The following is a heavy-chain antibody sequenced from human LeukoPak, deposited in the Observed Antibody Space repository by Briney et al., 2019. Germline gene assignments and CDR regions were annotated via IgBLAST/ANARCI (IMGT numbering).Heavy chain of an antibody. CDR3: AKDIWYCSSTSCQSHYYYYGMDV. CDR1: GFTFDDYA. D-gene: IGHD2-2*01. J-gene: IGHJ6*02. Sequence: GGSLRLSCAASGFTFDDYAMHWVRQAPGKGLEWVSLISGDGGSTYYADSVKGRFTISRDNSKNSLYLQMNSLRTEDTALYYCAKDIWYCSSTSCQSHYYYYGMDVWGQGTTVTVSS. CDR2: ISGDGGST. V-gene: IGHV3-43*02.